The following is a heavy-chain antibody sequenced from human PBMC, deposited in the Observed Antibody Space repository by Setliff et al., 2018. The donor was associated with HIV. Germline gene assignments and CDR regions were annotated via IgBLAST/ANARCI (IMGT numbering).Heavy chain of an antibody. V-gene: IGHV4-61*09. D-gene: IGHD3-9*01. Sequence: SETLSLTCTVSGGSITGGRHFWTWIRQPAGKGLEWIGHLHTTWGNNYNPSLRSRVSMSVDMSTRQLSLQLRDVTAPDTGVYYCAREIQASLDPPYGYNYFDPWGQGILVTVSS. CDR1: GGSITGGRHF. J-gene: IGHJ5*02. CDR3: AREIQASLDPPYGYNYFDP. CDR2: LHTTWGN.